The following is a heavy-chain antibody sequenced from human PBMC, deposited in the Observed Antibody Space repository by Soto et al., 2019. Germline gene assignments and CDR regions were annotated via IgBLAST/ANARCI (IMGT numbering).Heavy chain of an antibody. CDR2: IYYSGST. J-gene: IGHJ6*02. V-gene: IGHV4-59*01. D-gene: IGHD2-21*02. CDR3: ARDLWGYCGTDCYPLDV. CDR1: GGSISSYY. Sequence: SETLSLTCTVSGGSISSYYWSWIRQPPGKGLEWIGYIYYSGSTNYNPPLKSRVTISVDTSKNQFSLKLSSVTAADTAVYYCARDLWGYCGTDCYPLDVWGQGTTVTVSS.